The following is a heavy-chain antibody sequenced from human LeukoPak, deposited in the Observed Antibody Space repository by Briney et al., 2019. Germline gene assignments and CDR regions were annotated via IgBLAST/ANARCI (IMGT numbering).Heavy chain of an antibody. CDR3: ARAPVRGVTLVDYFDY. CDR2: IYTSGST. D-gene: IGHD3-10*01. V-gene: IGHV4-4*07. J-gene: IGHJ4*02. Sequence: KPSETLSLTCTVSGGSISSYYWSWIRQPAGKGLEWIGRIYTSGSTNYNPSLKSRVTMSVDTSKNQFSLKLSSVTAADTAVYYCARAPVRGVTLVDYFDYWGQGTLVTVSS. CDR1: GGSISSYY.